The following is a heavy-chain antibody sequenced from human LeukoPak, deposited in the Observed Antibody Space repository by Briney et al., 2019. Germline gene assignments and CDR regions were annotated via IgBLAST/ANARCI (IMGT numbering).Heavy chain of an antibody. V-gene: IGHV1-46*01. J-gene: IGHJ4*02. D-gene: IGHD4-17*01. CDR2: IDPSGGST. CDR1: GYTLTSYY. CDR3: ARDLYGDYFDY. Sequence: ASVKVSCKASGYTLTSYYMHWVRQAPGQGLERVGIIDPSGGSTSYAQKFQGKVTRTRDTSTSTVYMELSSLRSEDTAVYYCARDLYGDYFDYWGQGTLVTVSS.